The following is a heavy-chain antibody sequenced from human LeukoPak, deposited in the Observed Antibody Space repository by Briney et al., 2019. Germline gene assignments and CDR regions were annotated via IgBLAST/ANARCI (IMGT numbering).Heavy chain of an antibody. CDR1: GFTFSSYG. CDR2: ISYDGSNK. D-gene: IGHD3-3*01. Sequence: GGSLRLSCAASGFTFSSYGMHWVRQAPGKGLEWVAVISYDGSNKYYADSVKGRFTISRDNSKNTLYLQMNSLRAEDTAVYYCAKGVRLLEWLEYYFDYWGQGTLVTVSS. V-gene: IGHV3-30*18. CDR3: AKGVRLLEWLEYYFDY. J-gene: IGHJ4*02.